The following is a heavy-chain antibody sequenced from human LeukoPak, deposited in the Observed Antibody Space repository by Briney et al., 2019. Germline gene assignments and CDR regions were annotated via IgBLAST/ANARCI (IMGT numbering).Heavy chain of an antibody. D-gene: IGHD6-13*01. CDR2: INHSGST. J-gene: IGHJ3*02. V-gene: IGHV4-34*01. CDR1: GGSFSGYY. CDR3: ARDLGSSWYVGAFDI. Sequence: SETLSLTCAVYGGSFSGYYWSWIRQPPGKGLEWIGEINHSGSTNYNPSLKSRITISVDTSKSQFSLQLNSVTPEDTAVYYCARDLGSSWYVGAFDIWGQGTMVTVSS.